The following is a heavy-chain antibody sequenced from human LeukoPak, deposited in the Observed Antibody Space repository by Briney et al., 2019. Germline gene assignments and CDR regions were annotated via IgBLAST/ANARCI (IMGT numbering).Heavy chain of an antibody. D-gene: IGHD1-14*01. CDR2: TYYRSKWYN. J-gene: IGHJ4*02. V-gene: IGHV6-1*01. Sequence: SQTLSLTCAISGDIVSSNSAAWNWIRQSPSRGLEWLGRTYYRSKWYNDYAVSVKSRIIINPDTSKNHFSLQLKSVTPEDTAVYYCARVFRSGFDSWGQGTLVTVSS. CDR1: GDIVSSNSAA. CDR3: ARVFRSGFDS.